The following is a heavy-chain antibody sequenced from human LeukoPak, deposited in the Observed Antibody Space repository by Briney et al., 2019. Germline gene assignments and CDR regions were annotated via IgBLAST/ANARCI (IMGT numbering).Heavy chain of an antibody. CDR2: IYYSGRT. J-gene: IGHJ5*02. V-gene: IGHV4-59*01. CDR3: ARDLEYSSSRWFDP. Sequence: PSETLSLTCTVFGGSISSYYWSWIRQPPGKGLEWIGYIYYSGRTNYNTSLKSRVTISVDTSKNQFSLKLSAVTAADTAVYYCARDLEYSSSRWFDPWGQGTLVTVSS. CDR1: GGSISSYY. D-gene: IGHD6-6*01.